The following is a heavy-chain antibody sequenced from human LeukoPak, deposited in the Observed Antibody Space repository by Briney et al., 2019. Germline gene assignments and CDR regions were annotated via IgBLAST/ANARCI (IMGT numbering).Heavy chain of an antibody. CDR1: GFTFTSYW. J-gene: IGHJ6*02. Sequence: GGSLRLSCAASGFTFTSYWMHWVRQAPGKGLVWVSRVNSDGSSTTYADSVKGRLTISRDNAKNTLYLQMNSLRAEDTAVYYCARGRYYGMDVWGQGTTVTVS. CDR3: ARGRYYGMDV. CDR2: VNSDGSST. V-gene: IGHV3-74*01.